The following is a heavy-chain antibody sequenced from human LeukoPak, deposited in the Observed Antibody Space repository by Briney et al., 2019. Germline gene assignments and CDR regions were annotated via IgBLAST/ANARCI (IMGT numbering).Heavy chain of an antibody. Sequence: SETLSLTCSVSGGSIRSSYWSWIRQPPGKGLEWIGYISYSGSTNYNPSLKSRVTISVDTSRNQFSLKLSSVTAADTAVYYCARGRLGGSGSYYNVLDYWGQGTLVTVSS. J-gene: IGHJ4*02. D-gene: IGHD3-10*01. CDR2: ISYSGST. CDR1: GGSIRSSY. V-gene: IGHV4-59*01. CDR3: ARGRLGGSGSYYNVLDY.